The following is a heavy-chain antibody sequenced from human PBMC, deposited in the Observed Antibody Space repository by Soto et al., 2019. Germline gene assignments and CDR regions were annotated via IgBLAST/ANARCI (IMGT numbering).Heavy chain of an antibody. CDR2: IWYDGSNK. D-gene: IGHD6-13*01. J-gene: IGHJ4*02. Sequence: GGSLRLSCAASGFTFSSYGMHWVRQAPGKGLEWVAVIWYDGSNKYYADSVKGRFTISRDNSKNTLYLQMNSLRAEDTAVYYCAREPPSLYSSSWYRYYFDYWGQGTLVTLSS. V-gene: IGHV3-33*01. CDR3: AREPPSLYSSSWYRYYFDY. CDR1: GFTFSSYG.